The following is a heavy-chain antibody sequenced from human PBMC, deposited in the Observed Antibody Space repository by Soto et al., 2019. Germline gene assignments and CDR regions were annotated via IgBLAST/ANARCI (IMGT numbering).Heavy chain of an antibody. Sequence: SETLSLTCTVSGGSVSSGSYYWSWIRHPPGKGLEWIGYIYYSGSTNYNPSLKSRVTISVDTSKNQFSLKLSSVTAADTAVYYCARDHGYYGSGSYGYWGQGTLVTVSS. D-gene: IGHD3-10*01. V-gene: IGHV4-61*01. CDR2: IYYSGST. CDR1: GGSVSSGSYY. J-gene: IGHJ4*02. CDR3: ARDHGYYGSGSYGY.